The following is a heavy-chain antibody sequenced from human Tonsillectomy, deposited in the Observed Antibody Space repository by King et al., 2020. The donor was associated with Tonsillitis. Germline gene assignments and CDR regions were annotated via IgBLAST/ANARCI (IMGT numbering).Heavy chain of an antibody. CDR2: ISWNGGGI. J-gene: IGHJ6*02. V-gene: IGHV3-9*01. Sequence: EVQLVESGGGLVQPGRSLRLSCAASGFTFDDHAMHWVRQAPGKGLEWVSGISWNGGGIGYADSVKGRFTISRDNAKNSLFLQMNSLRVEDTALYYCAKDVYSTCWYGMDVWGQGTTVTVSS. D-gene: IGHD2-2*01. CDR1: GFTFDDHA. CDR3: AKDVYSTCWYGMDV.